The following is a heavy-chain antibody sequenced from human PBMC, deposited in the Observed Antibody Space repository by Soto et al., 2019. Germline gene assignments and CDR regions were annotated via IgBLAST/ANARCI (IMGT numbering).Heavy chain of an antibody. CDR1: GFTFSNAW. Sequence: PGGSLRLSCAASGFTFSNAWMNWVRQAPGKGLEWIGRIKKRADGGTADHATPVKGRFTISRDDSKNTLYLQMNSLKTEDTAVYYCTTVNPHISNSSDHCNWGQGSLVTISS. J-gene: IGHJ4*02. CDR3: TTVNPHISNSSDHCN. D-gene: IGHD3-22*01. CDR2: IKKRADGGTA. V-gene: IGHV3-15*01.